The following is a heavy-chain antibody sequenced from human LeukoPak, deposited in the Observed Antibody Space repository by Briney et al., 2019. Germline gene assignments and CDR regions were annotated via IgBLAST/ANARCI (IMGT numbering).Heavy chain of an antibody. CDR1: GYSFSIYW. V-gene: IGHV5-10-1*01. Sequence: GESLRISCKGSGYSFSIYWITWVRQMPGKGLEWMGTIDPSDSYTKYSPSFEGHVTISADKSISTAYPQWSSLKASDIAMYYCARMGPVGVTNVDYWGQGTLVTVSS. J-gene: IGHJ4*02. CDR2: IDPSDSYT. D-gene: IGHD1-26*01. CDR3: ARMGPVGVTNVDY.